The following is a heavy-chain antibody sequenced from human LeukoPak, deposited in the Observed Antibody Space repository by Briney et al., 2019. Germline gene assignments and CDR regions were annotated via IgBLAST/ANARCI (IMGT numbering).Heavy chain of an antibody. V-gene: IGHV3-30-3*01. CDR2: ISYDGSNK. Sequence: GGSLRLSCAASGFTFSSYAMHWVRQAPGKGLEWVAVISYDGSNKYYADSVKGRFTISRDNSKNTLYLQMNSLRAEDTAVYYCASQGPAYDIWGQGTMVTVSS. CDR1: GFTFSSYA. CDR3: ASQGPAYDI. J-gene: IGHJ3*02.